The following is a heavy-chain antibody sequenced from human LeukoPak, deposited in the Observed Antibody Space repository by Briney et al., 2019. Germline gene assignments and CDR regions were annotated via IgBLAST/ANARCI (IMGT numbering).Heavy chain of an antibody. CDR1: GFNFSAYW. J-gene: IGHJ5*02. CDR2: ISYDGSNK. Sequence: PGGSLRLSCAASGFNFSAYWMSWVRQAPGKGLEWVAVISYDGSNKYYADSVKGRFTISRDNSKNTLYLQMNSLRAEDTAVYYCAKDHPHWNDDYNWFDPWGQGTLVTVSS. CDR3: AKDHPHWNDDYNWFDP. V-gene: IGHV3-30*18. D-gene: IGHD1-1*01.